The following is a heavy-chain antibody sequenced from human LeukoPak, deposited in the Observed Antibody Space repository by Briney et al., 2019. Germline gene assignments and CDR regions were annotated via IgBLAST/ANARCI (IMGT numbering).Heavy chain of an antibody. CDR2: IYHSGST. D-gene: IGHD4-23*01. CDR3: ARDRGDTVDSGAFDI. J-gene: IGHJ3*02. CDR1: GGSISSGGYS. Sequence: SQTLSLTCAVSGGSISSGGYSWSWIRQPPGKGLEWIGYIYHSGSTYYNPSLKSRVTISVDRSKNQFSLKLSSVTAADTAVYYCARDRGDTVDSGAFDIWGQGTMVTVSS. V-gene: IGHV4-30-2*01.